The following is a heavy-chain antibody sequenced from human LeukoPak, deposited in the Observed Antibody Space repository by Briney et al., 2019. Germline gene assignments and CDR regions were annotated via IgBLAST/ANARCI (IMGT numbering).Heavy chain of an antibody. CDR3: ARVRYDSSGYYPRTYAFDI. CDR1: RYSFTSYW. Sequence: GESLKISCKGSRYSFTSYWIGWVRQMPGKGLEWMGIIYPGDSDTRYSPSFQGQVTISADKSISTAYLQWSSLKASDTAMYYCARVRYDSSGYYPRTYAFDIWGQGTMVTVSS. V-gene: IGHV5-51*01. D-gene: IGHD3-22*01. CDR2: IYPGDSDT. J-gene: IGHJ3*02.